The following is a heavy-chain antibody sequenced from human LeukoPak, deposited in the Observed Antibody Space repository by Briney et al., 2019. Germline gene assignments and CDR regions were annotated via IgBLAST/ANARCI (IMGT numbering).Heavy chain of an antibody. CDR2: TYYRSKWFD. CDR3: ARGRASAFDV. J-gene: IGHJ3*01. V-gene: IGHV6-1*01. CDR1: GDSVSSNSAA. D-gene: IGHD6-25*01. Sequence: SQTLSLTCAISGDSVSSNSAAWNWIRQSPSRGLEWLGRTYYRSKWFDDYAVSVRSRIIINPDTSKKQFSLQVNSLTPEDTAVYYCARGRASAFDVWGQGTMVTVSS.